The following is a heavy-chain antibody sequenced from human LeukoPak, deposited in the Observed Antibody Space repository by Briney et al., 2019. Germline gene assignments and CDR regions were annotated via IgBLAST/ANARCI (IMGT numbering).Heavy chain of an antibody. CDR2: INHSGST. Sequence: SETLSLTCAVYGGSFSGYYWSWIRQPPGKGLEWIGEINHSGSTNYNPSLKSRVTISVDTSKNQFSLKLSSVTAADTAVYYCAREPWNYYYYCMDVWGKGTTVTVSS. V-gene: IGHV4-34*01. CDR1: GGSFSGYY. CDR3: AREPWNYYYYCMDV. J-gene: IGHJ6*03.